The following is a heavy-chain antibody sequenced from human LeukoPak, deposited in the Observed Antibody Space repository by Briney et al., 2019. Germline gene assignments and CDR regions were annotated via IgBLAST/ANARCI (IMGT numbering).Heavy chain of an antibody. J-gene: IGHJ3*02. Sequence: PGGSLRLSCAASGFTFSSYAMSWVRQAPGKGLEWVSVIYSGGSTYYADSVKGRFTISRDNSKNTLYLQMNSLRAEDTAVYYCARDHGSWSHAFDIWGQGTMVTVSS. CDR1: GFTFSSYA. D-gene: IGHD1-26*01. CDR3: ARDHGSWSHAFDI. V-gene: IGHV3-53*01. CDR2: IYSGGST.